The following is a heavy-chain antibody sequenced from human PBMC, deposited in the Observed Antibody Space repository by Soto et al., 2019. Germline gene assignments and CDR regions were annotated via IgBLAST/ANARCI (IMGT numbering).Heavy chain of an antibody. D-gene: IGHD3-22*01. CDR1: EESISNDHW. V-gene: IGHV4-4*02. CDR3: ARKELIIANYCDN. CDR2: IYQSGST. Sequence: SETLYLTFTGSEESISNDHWWICVGQAPGKGLEWIGEIYQSGSTNYNPSLKSRVTISMDTSKNQFSLKLYSVTAADTAVYYCARKELIIANYCDNWGQGALVTVS. J-gene: IGHJ4*02.